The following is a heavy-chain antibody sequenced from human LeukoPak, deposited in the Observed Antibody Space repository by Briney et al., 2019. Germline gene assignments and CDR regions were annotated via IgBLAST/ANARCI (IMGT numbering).Heavy chain of an antibody. CDR3: AKDLVTGSLDY. CDR1: GFTFSNYA. D-gene: IGHD3-10*01. Sequence: GGSLRLSCAASGFTFSNYAMHWVRQAPGKGLEWVSSISGSGGSRDYADSVKGRFTISRDNSKNTLYLQMTSLRAEDTAVYYCAKDLVTGSLDYWGQGTLVTVSS. J-gene: IGHJ4*02. CDR2: ISGSGGSR. V-gene: IGHV3-23*01.